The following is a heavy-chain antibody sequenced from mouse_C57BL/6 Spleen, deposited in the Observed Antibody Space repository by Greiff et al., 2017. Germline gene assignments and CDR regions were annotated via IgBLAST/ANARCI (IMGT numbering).Heavy chain of an antibody. V-gene: IGHV1-53*01. CDR2: IYPSNGGT. J-gene: IGHJ1*03. D-gene: IGHD1-1*01. Sequence: QVQLQQPGTELVKPGASVKLSCKASGYTFTSYWMHWVKQRPGQGLEWIGNIYPSNGGTNYNEKFKSKATLTVDKSSSTAYMQLSSLTSEDSAVYYCARSGGSRKGYFDVWGTGTTVTVSS. CDR1: GYTFTSYW. CDR3: ARSGGSRKGYFDV.